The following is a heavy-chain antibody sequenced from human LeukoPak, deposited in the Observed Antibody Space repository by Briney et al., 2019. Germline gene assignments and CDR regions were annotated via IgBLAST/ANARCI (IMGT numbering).Heavy chain of an antibody. V-gene: IGHV4-4*07. CDR3: ARGPQSSGYYSSDY. J-gene: IGHJ4*02. CDR2: IYSSGNT. CDR1: GGSITSYY. D-gene: IGHD3-22*01. Sequence: SETLSLTCTVSGGSITSYYWSWIRQPAGKGLEWIGRIYSSGNTNYNPSLKSRVTMSVDTSRNGFSLKLSSVTAADTAVYYCARGPQSSGYYSSDYWGQGTLVTVSS.